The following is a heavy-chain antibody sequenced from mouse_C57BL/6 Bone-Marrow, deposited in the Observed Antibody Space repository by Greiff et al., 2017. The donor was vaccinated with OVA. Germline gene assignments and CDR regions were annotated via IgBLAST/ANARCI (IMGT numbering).Heavy chain of an antibody. CDR2: IYPGSGNT. V-gene: IGHV1-66*01. Sequence: QVQLKESGPELVKPGASVKISCKASGYSFTSYYINWVKQRPGQGLEWIGWIYPGSGNTKYNAKFKGKATLTADTSSSTAYMQLSSLTSEDSAVYYCARSSYTSGAMDYWGQGTSVTVSS. D-gene: IGHD5-1-1*01. CDR1: GYSFTSYY. J-gene: IGHJ4*01. CDR3: ARSSYTSGAMDY.